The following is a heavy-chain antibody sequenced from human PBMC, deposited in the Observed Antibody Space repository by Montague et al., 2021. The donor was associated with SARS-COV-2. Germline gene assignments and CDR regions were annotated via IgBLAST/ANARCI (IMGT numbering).Heavy chain of an antibody. J-gene: IGHJ6*03. CDR1: GGSISSGGYY. CDR2: IYYSGST. V-gene: IGHV4-31*03. CDR3: ARVGIVVVPAAIATLSYYYYMDV. Sequence: TLSLTCTVSGGSISSGGYYWGWIRQHPGKGLEWIGYIYYSGSTYYNPSLKSRVTISVDTSKNQFSLKLSSVTAADTAVYYCARVGIVVVPAAIATLSYYYYMDVWGKGTTVTVSS. D-gene: IGHD2-2*02.